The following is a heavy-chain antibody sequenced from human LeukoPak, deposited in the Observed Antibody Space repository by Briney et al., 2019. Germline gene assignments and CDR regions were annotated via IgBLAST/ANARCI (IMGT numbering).Heavy chain of an antibody. V-gene: IGHV3-43*02. Sequence: PGGSLRLSCAASGFTFDDYAMHWVRQAPGKGLEWVSLISGDGGSTYYADSVKGRFTISRDNSKNSLYLQMNSLRTEDTALYYCAKDRRGKSSRTNWFDPWGQGTLVTVSS. J-gene: IGHJ5*02. CDR1: GFTFDDYA. CDR2: ISGDGGST. D-gene: IGHD6-13*01. CDR3: AKDRRGKSSRTNWFDP.